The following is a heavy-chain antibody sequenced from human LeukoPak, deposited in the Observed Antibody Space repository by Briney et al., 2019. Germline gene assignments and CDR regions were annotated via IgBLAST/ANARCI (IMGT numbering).Heavy chain of an antibody. J-gene: IGHJ4*02. D-gene: IGHD2-8*01. V-gene: IGHV4-39*07. CDR1: GGSISSSSYY. CDR3: ARDPSAGYCTNGVCYTGLFDY. Sequence: KPSETLSLTCTVSGGSISSSSYYWGWIRQPPGKGLEWIGSIYYSGSTYYNPSLKSRVTISVDTSKNQFSLKLSSVTAADTAVYYCARDPSAGYCTNGVCYTGLFDYWGQGTLVTVSS. CDR2: IYYSGST.